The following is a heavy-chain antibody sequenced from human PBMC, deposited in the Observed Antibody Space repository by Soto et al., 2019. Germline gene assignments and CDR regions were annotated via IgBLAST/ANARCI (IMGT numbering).Heavy chain of an antibody. CDR3: AKERAVVATTPDFDY. CDR2: ASYDGSYK. D-gene: IGHD5-12*01. Sequence: QVQLVESGGGVVQPGRSLRLSCAASGFTFSSFGMHWVRQAPGKGLERVAVASYDGSYKYYADSVKGRFTISRDNSKNTLYRQMNSLRAEDTAVYYCAKERAVVATTPDFDYWGQGTLVTVSS. V-gene: IGHV3-30*18. CDR1: GFTFSSFG. J-gene: IGHJ4*02.